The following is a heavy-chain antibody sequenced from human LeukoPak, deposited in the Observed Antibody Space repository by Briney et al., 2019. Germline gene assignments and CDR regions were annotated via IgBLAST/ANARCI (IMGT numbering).Heavy chain of an antibody. D-gene: IGHD1-26*01. J-gene: IGHJ4*02. Sequence: PGGSLRLSCAASGFSFSDHYMDWVRLAPGKGLEWVGRTRNKADSYGTEYAASVKGRFTISRDDSKDSLYLQMNSLRFEDTALYYCTRVRLGAATRYFDYWGQGTLVTVSS. CDR3: TRVRLGAATRYFDY. CDR1: GFSFSDHY. V-gene: IGHV3-72*01. CDR2: TRNKADSYGT.